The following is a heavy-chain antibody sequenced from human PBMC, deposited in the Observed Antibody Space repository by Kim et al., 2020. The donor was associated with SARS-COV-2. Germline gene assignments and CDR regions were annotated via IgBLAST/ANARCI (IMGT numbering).Heavy chain of an antibody. CDR1: GFTFDEYA. V-gene: IGHV3-9*01. CDR2: ISWNSGSI. J-gene: IGHJ2*01. CDR3: AKDYAGSSSWYTYFDL. Sequence: GGSLRLSCAASGFTFDEYAMHWVRQAPGKGLEWVAGISWNSGSIGQADSVNGRFTISRDNAKNSLYLQMNSLRAEDTALYYCAKDYAGSSSWYTYFDLCGRCTLVTVSS. D-gene: IGHD6-13*01.